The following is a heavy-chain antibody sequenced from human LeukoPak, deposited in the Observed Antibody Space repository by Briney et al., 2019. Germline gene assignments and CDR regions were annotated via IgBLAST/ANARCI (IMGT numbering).Heavy chain of an antibody. V-gene: IGHV3-66*01. D-gene: IGHD3-22*01. CDR3: DSMIVVEIRVINDY. CDR1: GFTVSSNY. CDR2: IYSGGST. J-gene: IGHJ4*02. Sequence: GGSLRLSCAVSGFTVSSNYMSWVRQAPGKGLEWVSVIYSGGSTYYADSVKGRFTISRDNSKNTLYLQMNSLRAEDTAVYYCDSMIVVEIRVINDYWGQGTLVTVSS.